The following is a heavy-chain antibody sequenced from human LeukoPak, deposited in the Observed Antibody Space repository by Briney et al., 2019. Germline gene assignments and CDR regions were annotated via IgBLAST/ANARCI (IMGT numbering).Heavy chain of an antibody. J-gene: IGHJ4*02. CDR2: ISGSGGST. CDR3: AKMGIWFGELLPFQWLAFFDY. Sequence: GGSLRLSCAASGFTFSSYAMSWVRQAPGKGLEWVSAISGSGGSTYYADSVKGRFTISRDNSKNTLYLQMNSLRAEDTAVYYCAKMGIWFGELLPFQWLAFFDYWGQGTLVTVSS. D-gene: IGHD3-10*01. CDR1: GFTFSSYA. V-gene: IGHV3-23*01.